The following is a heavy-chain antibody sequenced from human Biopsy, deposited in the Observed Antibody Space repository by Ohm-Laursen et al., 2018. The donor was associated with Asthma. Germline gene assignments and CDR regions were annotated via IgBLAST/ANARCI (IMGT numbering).Heavy chain of an antibody. Sequence: SETLSLTCTVSGGSMSSSSYYWGWIRQPPGKGLEWMGSISYTGSAYHNPSLKSRVPISVDTSKNHFPLKLSSVTAADTAVYYCARHWDWGSFFDYWGQGTPVTVSS. CDR3: ARHWDWGSFFDY. CDR2: ISYTGSA. J-gene: IGHJ4*02. D-gene: IGHD7-27*01. V-gene: IGHV4-39*01. CDR1: GGSMSSSSYY.